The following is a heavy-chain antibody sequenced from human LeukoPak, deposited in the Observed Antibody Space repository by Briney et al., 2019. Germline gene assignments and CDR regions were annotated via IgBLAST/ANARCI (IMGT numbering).Heavy chain of an antibody. V-gene: IGHV3-23*01. Sequence: GGSLRLSCAASGFTFSSYWMHWVRQAPGKGLEWVSAVSGRDTSTYYTDSVKGRFTISRDNSKNTLYLQMNSLSAEDTAIYYCAKWGDYDVLTGYYDSDYWGQGTLVTVSS. D-gene: IGHD3-9*01. CDR3: AKWGDYDVLTGYYDSDY. CDR2: VSGRDTST. J-gene: IGHJ4*02. CDR1: GFTFSSYW.